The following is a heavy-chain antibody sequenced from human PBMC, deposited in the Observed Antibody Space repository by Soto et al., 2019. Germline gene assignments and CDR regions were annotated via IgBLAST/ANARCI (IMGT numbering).Heavy chain of an antibody. D-gene: IGHD5-12*01. CDR3: ARVAWQSLDY. J-gene: IGHJ4*02. Sequence: QGELVQSGAEVQKPGASVKVSCQASGYTLTSHHLHWVRQAPGQGLEWMCIINPNDGGTLYAQKCQGRVTMTRDTSTSTAYMELSSLRSEDTAVYYCARVAWQSLDYWGQGTLVTVSS. CDR1: GYTLTSHH. CDR2: INPNDGGT. V-gene: IGHV1-46*01.